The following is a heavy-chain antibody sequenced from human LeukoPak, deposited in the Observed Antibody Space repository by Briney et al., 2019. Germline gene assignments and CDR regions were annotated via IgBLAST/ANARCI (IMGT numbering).Heavy chain of an antibody. D-gene: IGHD6-13*01. Sequence: PGGSLRLSCAASGFTFSSYSMNWVRQAPGKGLEWVSSISSSSSYIYYADSVKGRFTISRDNAKNSLYLQMNSLRAEDTAVYYCAREQAAAGRWFDPWGQGTLVTVSS. J-gene: IGHJ5*02. CDR2: ISSSSSYI. V-gene: IGHV3-21*01. CDR3: AREQAAAGRWFDP. CDR1: GFTFSSYS.